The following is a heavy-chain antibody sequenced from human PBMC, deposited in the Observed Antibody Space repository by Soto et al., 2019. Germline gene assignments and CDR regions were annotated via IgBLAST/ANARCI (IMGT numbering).Heavy chain of an antibody. J-gene: IGHJ4*02. Sequence: PGESLKISCXASGFNFDNYGMHWVRQAPGKGLEWVAVITYDGSFQYYADSVKGRFTISRDNSKNTLSLHLNTLKPEDTAVYHCAKDRVGGTFYTPLAFWGQGTLVTVSS. V-gene: IGHV3-30*18. D-gene: IGHD1-7*01. CDR2: ITYDGSFQ. CDR3: AKDRVGGTFYTPLAF. CDR1: GFNFDNYG.